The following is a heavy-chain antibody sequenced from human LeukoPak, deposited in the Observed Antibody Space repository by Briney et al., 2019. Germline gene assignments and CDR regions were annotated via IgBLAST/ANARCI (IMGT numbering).Heavy chain of an antibody. CDR1: GFTFGSYG. Sequence: PGGSLRLSCAASGFTFGSYGMHWVRQAPGKGLEWVAVIWYDGSNKYYADSVKGRFTISRDNSKNTLYLQMNSLRAEDTAVYYCAKDSSGYSYGSFPGYWGQGTLVTVSS. V-gene: IGHV3-33*06. CDR3: AKDSSGYSYGSFPGY. D-gene: IGHD5-18*01. CDR2: IWYDGSNK. J-gene: IGHJ4*02.